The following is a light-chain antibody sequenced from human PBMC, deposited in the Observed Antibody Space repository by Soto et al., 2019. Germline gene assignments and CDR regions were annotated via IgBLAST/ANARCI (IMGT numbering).Light chain of an antibody. CDR1: HSLKYW. CDR2: EXS. CDR3: QQYTNDPWT. V-gene: IGKV1-5*03. Sequence: DIQMTQSPSTLSSSVGDRATIIXRASHSLKYWLSWSQQTQGXAPRXXXYEXSRLESGVPSRISGSGSGTEFTLTISSMHPDYFATYYFQQYTNDPWTFGQGTKVDIK. J-gene: IGKJ1*01.